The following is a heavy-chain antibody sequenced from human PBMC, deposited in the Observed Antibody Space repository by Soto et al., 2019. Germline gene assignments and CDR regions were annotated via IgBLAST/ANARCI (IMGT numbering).Heavy chain of an antibody. CDR3: AREGGSYDSGGYLVRGAFDI. J-gene: IGHJ3*02. D-gene: IGHD3-22*01. CDR1: GDSISRIDYY. CDR2: IYFRGNT. Sequence: QVQLQESGPGLVKPSQTLSLTCSVSGDSISRIDYYWTWIRQHPEQGLEWIGNIYFRGNTYYSPSLESRRTISVDTSKNQFSLKLTSVTAADTAGYYCAREGGSYDSGGYLVRGAFDIWGQGTMVTVSS. V-gene: IGHV4-31*03.